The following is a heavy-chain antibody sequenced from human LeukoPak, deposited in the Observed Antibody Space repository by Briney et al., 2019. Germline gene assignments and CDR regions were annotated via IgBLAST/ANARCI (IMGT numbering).Heavy chain of an antibody. V-gene: IGHV4-4*07. CDR1: GGSISNYY. Sequence: SETLSLTCTVSGGSISNYYWSWIRQPAGKGLEWIGRIYSTGSTNYNPSLKSRVTISVDTSKNQFSLNLSSVTAADTAVYYCARHPTALVSYGFDPWGQGTLVTVSP. CDR3: ARHPTALVSYGFDP. CDR2: IYSTGST. J-gene: IGHJ5*02. D-gene: IGHD5-18*01.